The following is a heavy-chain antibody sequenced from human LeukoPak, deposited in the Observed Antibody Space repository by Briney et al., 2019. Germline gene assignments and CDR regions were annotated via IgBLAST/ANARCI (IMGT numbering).Heavy chain of an antibody. CDR3: ARRRKQQLVRGYFGY. CDR2: INHSGST. CDR1: GGSFSGYY. J-gene: IGHJ4*02. Sequence: SETLSLTCAVYGGSFSGYYWSWIRQPPGKGLEWIGEINHSGSTNYNPSLKSRVTISVDTSKNQFSLKLSSVTAADTAVYYCARRRKQQLVRGYFGYWGQGTLVTVSS. D-gene: IGHD6-13*01. V-gene: IGHV4-34*01.